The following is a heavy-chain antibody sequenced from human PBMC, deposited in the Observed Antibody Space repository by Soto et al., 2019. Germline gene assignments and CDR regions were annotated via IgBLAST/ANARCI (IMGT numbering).Heavy chain of an antibody. D-gene: IGHD3-10*01. Sequence: QVQLQESGPGLVKPSETLSLTCTVSGGSISSSSSYWGWIRQPPGKGLEWIGTFYSWGTTYYNPVLKSRVTISVDTSQNQCSLKRSSVTAADTAVYYCARHYFAFTIVRGKGGEALFAYWGQGSLVTVSS. CDR1: GGSISSSSSY. CDR2: FYSWGTT. V-gene: IGHV4-39*01. CDR3: ARHYFAFTIVRGKGGEALFAY. J-gene: IGHJ4*02.